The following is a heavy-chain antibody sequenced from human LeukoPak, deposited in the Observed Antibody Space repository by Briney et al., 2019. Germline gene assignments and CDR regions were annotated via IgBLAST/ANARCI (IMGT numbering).Heavy chain of an antibody. CDR1: GGSFSGYY. V-gene: IGHV4-34*01. J-gene: IGHJ6*03. CDR3: ARGRRLTGPLYYYYHYMDV. CDR2: INHSGST. Sequence: SETLSLTCAVYGGSFSGYYWSWVRQPPGKGLEWIGEINHSGSTNYNPSLKSRVTISVDTSKNQFSLKLSSVTAADTAVYYCARGRRLTGPLYYYYHYMDVWGKGTTVTVSS. D-gene: IGHD1-20*01.